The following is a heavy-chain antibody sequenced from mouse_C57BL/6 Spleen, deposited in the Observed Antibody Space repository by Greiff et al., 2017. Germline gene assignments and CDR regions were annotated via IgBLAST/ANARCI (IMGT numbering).Heavy chain of an antibody. CDR1: GYTFTSYW. Sequence: VQLQQPGAELVKPGASVKMSCKASGYTFTSYWITWVKQRPGQGLEWIGRIYPGDGDTNYNGKFKGKATLTADKSSSTAYMQLSSLTSEDSAVYSCARSGGNYGPSAFECRGQGTTLTDSS. D-gene: IGHD2-1*01. V-gene: IGHV1-55*01. CDR3: ARSGGNYGPSAFEC. J-gene: IGHJ2*01. CDR2: IYPGDGDT.